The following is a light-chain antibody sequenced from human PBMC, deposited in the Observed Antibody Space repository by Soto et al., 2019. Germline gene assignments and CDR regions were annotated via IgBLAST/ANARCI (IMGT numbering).Light chain of an antibody. CDR2: GAS. CDR1: QSISGTY. Sequence: VLTQSPGTLSLTSGERATLSCRASQSISGTYLAWYQQKPGQAPRLLIYGASTRATGIPARFSGSGSGTEFTLTISSLQSEDFAVYYCQQYNNWPPITFGQGTRLEIK. CDR3: QQYNNWPPIT. V-gene: IGKV3-15*01. J-gene: IGKJ5*01.